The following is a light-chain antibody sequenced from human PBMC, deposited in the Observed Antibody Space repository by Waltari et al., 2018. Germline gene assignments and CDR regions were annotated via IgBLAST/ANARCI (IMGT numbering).Light chain of an antibody. CDR2: ELS. Sequence: QSALTQPPSASGSPGQSVTISCTGTRSDFGGYNYVSWSHQHPGKAPKLMIYELSKRPSGVPDRFSGSKSGNTASLTVSGLQAEDEADYYCSSYAGNNNYVFGTGTKVTVL. CDR3: SSYAGNNNYV. J-gene: IGLJ1*01. V-gene: IGLV2-8*01. CDR1: RSDFGGYNY.